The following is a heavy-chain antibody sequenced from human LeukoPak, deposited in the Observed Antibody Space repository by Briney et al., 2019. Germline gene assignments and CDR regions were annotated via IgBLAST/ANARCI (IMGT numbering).Heavy chain of an antibody. Sequence: PGGSLRLSCAASGFTFSSYWMSWVRQAPGKGLEWVANIKQDGSEKYYVDSVKGRFTISRDNAKNSLYLQMNSLRAEDTAVYYCARDGYSGYDAARYWGQGTLVTVSS. CDR1: GFTFSSYW. CDR3: ARDGYSGYDAARY. V-gene: IGHV3-7*01. CDR2: IKQDGSEK. D-gene: IGHD5-12*01. J-gene: IGHJ4*02.